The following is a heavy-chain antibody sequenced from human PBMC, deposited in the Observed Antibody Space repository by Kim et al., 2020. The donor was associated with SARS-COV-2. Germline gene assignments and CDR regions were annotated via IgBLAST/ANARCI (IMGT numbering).Heavy chain of an antibody. D-gene: IGHD6-19*01. CDR3: ASSGYSSGWYYFDF. Sequence: YAVSVKGPFTISRDNAKYTLYLQMNSLRAEDTAVYYCASSGYSSGWYYFDFWGQGTLVTVSS. J-gene: IGHJ4*02. V-gene: IGHV3-74*01.